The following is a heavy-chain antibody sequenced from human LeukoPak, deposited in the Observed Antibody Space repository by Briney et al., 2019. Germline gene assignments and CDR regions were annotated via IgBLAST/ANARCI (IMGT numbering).Heavy chain of an antibody. D-gene: IGHD6-13*01. CDR3: AKDPRAAGPYYYYYYMNV. V-gene: IGHV3-30*18. Sequence: GGSLRLSCAASGFTFSSYWMNWVRQAPGKGLEWVALISYDGSNKYYADSVKGRFTISRDNSKNTLYLQMNSLRADDTAMYYCAKDPRAAGPYYYYYYMNVWGQGTTVTVSS. CDR2: ISYDGSNK. CDR1: GFTFSSYW. J-gene: IGHJ6*03.